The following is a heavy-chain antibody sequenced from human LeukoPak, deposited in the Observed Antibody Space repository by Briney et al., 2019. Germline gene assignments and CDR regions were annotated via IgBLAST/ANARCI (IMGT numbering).Heavy chain of an antibody. Sequence: GRSLRLSCAASGFTFSSYGTHWVRQAPGKGLEWVAVISYDGSNKYYADSVKGRFTISRDNSKNTLYLQMNSLRAEDTAVYYCAKPGRVGILTGPNNWFDPWGQGTLVTVSS. CDR1: GFTFSSYG. J-gene: IGHJ5*02. CDR2: ISYDGSNK. D-gene: IGHD3-9*01. CDR3: AKPGRVGILTGPNNWFDP. V-gene: IGHV3-30*18.